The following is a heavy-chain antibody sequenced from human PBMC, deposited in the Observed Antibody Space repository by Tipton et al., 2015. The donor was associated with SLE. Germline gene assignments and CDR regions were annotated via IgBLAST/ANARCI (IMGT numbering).Heavy chain of an antibody. J-gene: IGHJ4*02. CDR3: ARRSRDGWFFDS. D-gene: IGHD5-24*01. CDR2: VYDNGDT. CDR1: VDSFSSSTYF. Sequence: TLSFTCTVSVDSFSSSTYFWGWIRQSPGRGMEWIGSVYDNGDTYYNPSLKSRLTISVDTSKHQFSLNLTSMTAADTALYFCARRSRDGWFFDSWGQGRLVTVSS. V-gene: IGHV4-39*07.